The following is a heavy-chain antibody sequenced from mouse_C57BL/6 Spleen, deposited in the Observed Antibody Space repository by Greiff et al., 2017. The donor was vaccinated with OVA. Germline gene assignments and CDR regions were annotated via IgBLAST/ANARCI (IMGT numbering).Heavy chain of an antibody. V-gene: IGHV5-16*01. CDR1: GFTFSDYY. Sequence: EVQLVESEGGLVQPGSSMKLSCTASGFTFSDYYMAWVRQVPEKGLEWVANINYDGSSTYYLDSLKSRFIISRDNAKNILYLQMSSLKSEDTATYYCARVRASVWYFDVWGTGTTVTVSS. D-gene: IGHD3-2*02. CDR2: INYDGSST. CDR3: ARVRASVWYFDV. J-gene: IGHJ1*03.